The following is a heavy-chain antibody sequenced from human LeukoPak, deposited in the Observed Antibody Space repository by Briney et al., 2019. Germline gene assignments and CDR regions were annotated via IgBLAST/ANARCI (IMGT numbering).Heavy chain of an antibody. CDR1: GFTFSSYA. CDR3: AKSPEGPTISWFDP. Sequence: GGSLRLSCAASGFTFSSYAMHWVRQAPGKGLEWVAVISYDGSNKYYADSVKGRFTISRDNSKNTLYLQMNSLRAEDTAVYYCAKSPEGPTISWFDPWGQGTLVTVSS. CDR2: ISYDGSNK. J-gene: IGHJ5*02. D-gene: IGHD5-12*01. V-gene: IGHV3-30-3*02.